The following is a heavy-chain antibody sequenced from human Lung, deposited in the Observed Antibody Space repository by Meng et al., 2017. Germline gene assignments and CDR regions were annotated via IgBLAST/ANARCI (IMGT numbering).Heavy chain of an antibody. D-gene: IGHD4-11*01. J-gene: IGHJ4*02. CDR1: GGSFSDYY. Sequence: QVPLQPLGAGLLKPSETLSLPCVVSGGSFSDYYWSWIRQPPGKGLEWIGEINHSGSTNYNPSLESRATISVDTSQNNLSLKLSSVTAADSAVYYCARGPTTMAHDFDYWGQGTLVTVSS. CDR3: ARGPTTMAHDFDY. V-gene: IGHV4-34*01. CDR2: INHSGST.